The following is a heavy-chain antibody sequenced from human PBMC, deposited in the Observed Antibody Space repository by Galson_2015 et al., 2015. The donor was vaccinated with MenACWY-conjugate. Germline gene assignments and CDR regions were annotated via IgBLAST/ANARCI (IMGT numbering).Heavy chain of an antibody. CDR2: INQDGSEK. J-gene: IGHJ4*02. D-gene: IGHD3-10*01. V-gene: IGHV3-7*03. Sequence: SLRLSCAASGFTFSSYWMNWIRQAPGKGLEWVASINQDGSEKYYVDSVKGRFTISRDNAKNSLYLRMNSLRAEDTAMYYCASQTWTGYFDYWGQGILVTVSS. CDR3: ASQTWTGYFDY. CDR1: GFTFSSYW.